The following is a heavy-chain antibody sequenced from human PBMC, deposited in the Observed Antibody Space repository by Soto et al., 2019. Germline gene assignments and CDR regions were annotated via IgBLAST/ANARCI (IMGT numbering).Heavy chain of an antibody. CDR2: KNHSGST. CDR3: ARRNPPPRDYYEFWSGYYPPYMDV. V-gene: IGHV4-34*01. J-gene: IGHJ6*03. CDR1: GGSFSGYY. Sequence: SETLSLTCAVYGGSFSGYYWSWIRQPPEKGLERIGEKNHSGSTNNNPSIKSRVTISVDTSKNQFSLKLSSVTAADTAVYYCARRNPPPRDYYEFWSGYYPPYMDVWGKGTTVTVSS. D-gene: IGHD3-3*01.